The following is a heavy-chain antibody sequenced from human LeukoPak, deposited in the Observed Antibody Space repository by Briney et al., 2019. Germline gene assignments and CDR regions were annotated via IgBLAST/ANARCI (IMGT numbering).Heavy chain of an antibody. CDR1: GYSISSGYY. Sequence: SETLSLTCTVSGYSISSGYYWGWIRQPPGKGLEWIGYIYHSGSTYYNPSLKSRVTISVDRSKNQFSLKLSSVTAADTAVYYCARRVVVAAYFDYWGQGTLVTVSS. J-gene: IGHJ4*02. D-gene: IGHD2-15*01. CDR2: IYHSGST. CDR3: ARRVVVAAYFDY. V-gene: IGHV4-38-2*02.